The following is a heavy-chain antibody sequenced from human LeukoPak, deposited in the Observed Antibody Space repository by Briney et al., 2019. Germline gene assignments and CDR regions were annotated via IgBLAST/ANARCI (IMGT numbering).Heavy chain of an antibody. V-gene: IGHV3-7*01. CDR2: IKQDGSEK. D-gene: IGHD4-23*01. J-gene: IGHJ3*02. CDR1: GFTFSSYW. Sequence: GGSLRLSCAASGFTFSSYWMSWVRQAPGKGLEWVANIKQDGSEKYYVDSVKGRFTISRDNAKNSLYLQMNSLRAEDTAVYYCASFPPWQGYGGAFDIWGQGTMVTVSS. CDR3: ASFPPWQGYGGAFDI.